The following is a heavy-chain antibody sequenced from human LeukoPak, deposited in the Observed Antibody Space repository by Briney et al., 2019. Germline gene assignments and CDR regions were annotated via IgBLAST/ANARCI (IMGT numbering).Heavy chain of an antibody. Sequence: SVKVSCKSSGGSFNSYTISWVRQAPGQGLLEWMGGVNPFSGTANYAQQSQGRLTIISDESTRTAYMELSSLGSEDTAVYYCARTKHLVGYFFDFWGQGTLVTVSS. CDR1: GGSFNSYT. J-gene: IGHJ4*02. CDR2: VNPFSGTA. V-gene: IGHV1-69*13. CDR3: ARTKHLVGYFFDF. D-gene: IGHD6-6*01.